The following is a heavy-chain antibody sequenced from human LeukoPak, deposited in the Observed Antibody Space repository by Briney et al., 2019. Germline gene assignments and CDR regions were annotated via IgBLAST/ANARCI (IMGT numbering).Heavy chain of an antibody. D-gene: IGHD2-15*01. CDR3: ARGEYCSGGTCFLIDT. CDR1: GFTFSDYY. V-gene: IGHV3-11*04. CDR2: ISSSGSTI. Sequence: GGSLRLSCAASGFTFSDYYMSWIRQAPGKGLEWVSYISSSGSTIYYADSVKGRFTVSRDNSKNMVYLQLNSLKPEDTAVYFCARGEYCSGGTCFLIDTWGQGTQVTVSS. J-gene: IGHJ5*02.